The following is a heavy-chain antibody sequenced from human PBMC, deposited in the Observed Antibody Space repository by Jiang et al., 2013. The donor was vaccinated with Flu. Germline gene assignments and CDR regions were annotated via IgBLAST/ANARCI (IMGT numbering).Heavy chain of an antibody. D-gene: IGHD5-24*01. V-gene: IGHV3-9*01. CDR2: ISWNSGSI. CDR3: AKGDRRDGYNYAFDY. CDR1: DDYA. J-gene: IGHJ4*02. Sequence: DDYAMHWVRQAPGKGLEWVSGISWNSGSIGYADSVKGRFTISRDNAKNSLYLQMNSLRAEDTALYYCAKGDRRDGYNYAFDYWGQGTLVTVSS.